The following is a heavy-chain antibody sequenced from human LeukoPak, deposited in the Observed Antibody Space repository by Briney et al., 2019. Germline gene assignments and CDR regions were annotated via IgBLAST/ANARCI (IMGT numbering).Heavy chain of an antibody. CDR1: GFMFSSFW. D-gene: IGHD3-10*01. CDR2: INQDGSEK. CDR3: ARVRWFGES. Sequence: GGSLRLSCAASGFMFSSFWRSWVRQAPGKGLQWVAAINQDGSEKYYVRSLKGRFPISIDNAKNSLYLQMNALRVEDTALYYFARVRWFGESWGQGTLVTVSP. V-gene: IGHV3-7*01. J-gene: IGHJ1*01.